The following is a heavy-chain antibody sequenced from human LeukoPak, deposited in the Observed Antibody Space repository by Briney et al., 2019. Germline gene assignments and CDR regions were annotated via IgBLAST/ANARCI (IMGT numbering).Heavy chain of an antibody. V-gene: IGHV4-59*01. J-gene: IGHJ6*02. CDR1: GGSIRSYY. CDR3: ARDLPYYYGMDV. Sequence: AEARSLTCTVAGGSIRSYYWSWIRQPPGKGLEWIGYIYYSGSTNYNPSLKSRVTISVDTSKNQFSLKLSSVTAADTAVYYCARDLPYYYGMDVWGQGTTVTVSS. CDR2: IYYSGST.